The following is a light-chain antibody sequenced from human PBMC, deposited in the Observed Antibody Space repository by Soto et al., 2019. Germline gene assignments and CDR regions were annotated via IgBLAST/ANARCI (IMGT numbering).Light chain of an antibody. CDR3: QSYDSSLSSYV. J-gene: IGLJ1*01. CDR1: SSNIGAGYD. CDR2: GNS. Sequence: HSVLTQPPSVSGAPGQRVTISCTGSSSNIGAGYDVHWYQQLPGTAPKLLIYGNSNRPSGVPDRFSASKSGTSASLAITGLQAEDEADYYCQSYDSSLSSYVFGTGTKLTVL. V-gene: IGLV1-40*01.